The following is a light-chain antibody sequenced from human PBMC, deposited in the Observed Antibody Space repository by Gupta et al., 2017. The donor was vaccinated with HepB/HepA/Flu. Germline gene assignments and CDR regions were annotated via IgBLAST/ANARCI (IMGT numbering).Light chain of an antibody. Sequence: QSVLTQPPSVSGAPGQRVTISCTGSSSNIGAGYDVHWYQQLPGTAPKLLIYGNSNRPSGVPDRFSGSKSGTSASLAITVLQAEDDADYYCQSYDSSLSGPVVFGGGTKLTVL. CDR2: GNS. V-gene: IGLV1-40*01. CDR3: QSYDSSLSGPVV. J-gene: IGLJ2*01. CDR1: SSNIGAGYD.